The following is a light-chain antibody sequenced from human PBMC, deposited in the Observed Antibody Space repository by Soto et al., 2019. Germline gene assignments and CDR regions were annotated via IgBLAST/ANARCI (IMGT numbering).Light chain of an antibody. CDR3: GSWDSSLSAYV. CDR2: NNN. CDR1: TSNIGAGYD. Sequence: QSVLTQPPSVSGAPGQRVTISCTGSTSNIGAGYDVHWYQQLPGTAPKLLIRNNNIRPSGVPDRFSGSKSGSSASLAITGFQTGDEADYYCGSWDSSLSAYVFGTGTKLTVL. J-gene: IGLJ1*01. V-gene: IGLV1-40*01.